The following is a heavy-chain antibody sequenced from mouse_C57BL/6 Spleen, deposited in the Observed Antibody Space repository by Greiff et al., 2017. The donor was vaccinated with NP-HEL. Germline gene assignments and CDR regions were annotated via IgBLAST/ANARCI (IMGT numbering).Heavy chain of an antibody. J-gene: IGHJ3*01. CDR3: AIYYYGSWFAY. D-gene: IGHD1-1*01. V-gene: IGHV1-74*01. CDR1: GYTFTSYW. CDR2: IHPSDSDT. Sequence: QVQLQQPGAELVKPGASVKVSCKASGYTFTSYWMHWVKQRPGQGLEWIGRIHPSDSDTNYNQKFKGKATLTVDKSSTTAYMQLSILTSEDSAVYYCAIYYYGSWFAYWGQGTLVTVSA.